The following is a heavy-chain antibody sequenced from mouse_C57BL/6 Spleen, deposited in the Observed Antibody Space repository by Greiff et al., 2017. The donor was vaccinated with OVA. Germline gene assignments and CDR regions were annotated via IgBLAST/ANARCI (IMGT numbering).Heavy chain of an antibody. J-gene: IGHJ1*03. D-gene: IGHD4-1*01. CDR2: IWRGGST. CDR3: ARLGRDWYFDV. Sequence: VQLQQSGPGLVQPSQSLSITCTVSGFSLTSYGIHWVRQSPGKGLEWLGVIWRGGSTDYNAAFISRLSISKDNSTSQVFFKMNSLQADDTAIYYCARLGRDWYFDVWGTGTTVTVSS. V-gene: IGHV2-2*01. CDR1: GFSLTSYG.